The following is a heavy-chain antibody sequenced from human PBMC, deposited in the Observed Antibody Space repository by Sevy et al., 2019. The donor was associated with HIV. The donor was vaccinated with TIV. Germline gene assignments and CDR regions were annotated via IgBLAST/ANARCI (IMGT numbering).Heavy chain of an antibody. CDR1: GYTFTGYY. D-gene: IGHD6-6*01. Sequence: ASVKVSCKASGYTFTGYYMHWVRQAPGQGLEWMGRINPNSGGTNYAQKFQGRVTMTRDTSISTAYMELSRLRSDDTAVHYCARVSIAAPSGFDYWGQGTLVTVSS. V-gene: IGHV1-2*06. CDR2: INPNSGGT. J-gene: IGHJ4*02. CDR3: ARVSIAAPSGFDY.